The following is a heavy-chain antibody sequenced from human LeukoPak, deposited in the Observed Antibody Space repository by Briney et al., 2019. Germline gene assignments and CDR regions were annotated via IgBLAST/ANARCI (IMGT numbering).Heavy chain of an antibody. CDR1: GHTLIGYY. CDR2: INPKTGDT. J-gene: IGHJ4*02. D-gene: IGHD3-22*01. V-gene: IGHV1-2*02. CDR3: ARDMGHYDSSAHDI. Sequence: ASVKVSCKASGHTLIGYYMYWVRQAPGQGLECMGWINPKTGDTNYAEKFQGRVTMTRDTSTSTAYMELSGLRSDDTAVYYCARDMGHYDSSAHDIWGQGTLVTVSS.